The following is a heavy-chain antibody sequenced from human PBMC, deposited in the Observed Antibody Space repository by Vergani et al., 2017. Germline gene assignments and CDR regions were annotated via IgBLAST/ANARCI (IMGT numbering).Heavy chain of an antibody. CDR2: SSGSGGST. D-gene: IGHD2-15*01. CDR3: AKVVGVEDYYYYYMDV. Sequence: EVQLLESGGGLVQPGGSLRLSCAASGFTFSSYAMSWVRQAPGKGLEWVSASSGSGGSTYYADSVKGRFTISRDNSKNPLYLQMNSLRAEDTAVYYCAKVVGVEDYYYYYMDVWGKGTTVTVSS. V-gene: IGHV3-23*01. J-gene: IGHJ6*03. CDR1: GFTFSSYA.